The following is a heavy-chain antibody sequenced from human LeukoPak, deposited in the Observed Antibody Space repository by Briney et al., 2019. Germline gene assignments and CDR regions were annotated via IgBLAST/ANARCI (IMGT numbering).Heavy chain of an antibody. J-gene: IGHJ6*02. D-gene: IGHD5-18*01. CDR2: ISAYNGNT. Sequence: ASVKVSCKASGYTFTSYGISWVRQAPGQGLEWMGWISAYNGNTNYAQKLQGRVTMTTDTSTSTAYMELRSLRPDDTAVYYCAREDVDTAMFPYYYYGMDVWGQGTTVTVSS. V-gene: IGHV1-18*01. CDR1: GYTFTSYG. CDR3: AREDVDTAMFPYYYYGMDV.